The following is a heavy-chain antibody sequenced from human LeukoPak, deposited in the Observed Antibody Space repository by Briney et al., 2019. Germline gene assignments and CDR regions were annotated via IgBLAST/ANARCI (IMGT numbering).Heavy chain of an antibody. Sequence: PSGGSLRLSCAASGFTFSSYAMSWVRQAPGKGLEWVSGIISSAAITYYADSVKGRFTISRDNAKNSLYLQMNSLRAEDTAVYYCARGLAAADDYWGQGTLVTVSS. V-gene: IGHV3-23*01. CDR1: GFTFSSYA. CDR3: ARGLAAADDY. CDR2: IISSAAIT. J-gene: IGHJ4*02. D-gene: IGHD6-13*01.